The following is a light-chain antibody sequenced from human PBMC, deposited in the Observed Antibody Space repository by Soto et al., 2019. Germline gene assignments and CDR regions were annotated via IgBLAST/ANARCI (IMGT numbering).Light chain of an antibody. V-gene: IGLV3-1*01. J-gene: IGLJ2*01. CDR2: QDS. Sequence: SYELTQPPSVSVSPGQTASITCSGGKLGDKYACWYQQKPGQSPVLVIYQDSKRPSGIPERFSGSNSGNTATLTISGTQAMDEADYYCQAWDSSTGMVFGGGTKLTVL. CDR3: QAWDSSTGMV. CDR1: KLGDKY.